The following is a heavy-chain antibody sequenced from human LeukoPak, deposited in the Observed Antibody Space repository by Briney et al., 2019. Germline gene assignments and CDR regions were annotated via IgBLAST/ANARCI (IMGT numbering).Heavy chain of an antibody. V-gene: IGHV4-39*01. CDR3: ARYASGSYYWFDP. J-gene: IGHJ5*02. CDR2: VYYTGSA. Sequence: NTSETLSLTCTVSGGSISSTIYHWAWIRQPPWKGLDWIATVYYTGSAYYNPSLKSRVTISVHTSKSQFSLKLSSVTTADTALYYCARYASGSYYWFDPWGQGTLVTVSS. D-gene: IGHD3-10*01. CDR1: GGSISSTIYH.